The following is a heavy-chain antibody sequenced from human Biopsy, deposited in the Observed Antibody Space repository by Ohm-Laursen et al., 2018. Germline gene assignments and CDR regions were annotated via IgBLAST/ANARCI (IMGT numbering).Heavy chain of an antibody. Sequence: SETLSLTCTVSGDSISSNYWSWIRQPPGKGLEWSGYVFYTGSTDYNPSLQSRVTISVDTSKNHFSLRLRSVTPADTAIYYCARDRGYYSDRTVPGYFDLWGRGTLVTVSS. CDR3: ARDRGYYSDRTVPGYFDL. CDR1: GDSISSNY. J-gene: IGHJ2*01. D-gene: IGHD3-22*01. CDR2: VFYTGST. V-gene: IGHV4-59*01.